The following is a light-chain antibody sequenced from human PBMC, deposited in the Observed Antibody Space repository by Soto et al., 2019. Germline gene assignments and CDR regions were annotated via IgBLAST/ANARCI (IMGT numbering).Light chain of an antibody. CDR1: QSLAYRDGNTY. V-gene: IGKV2-30*01. J-gene: IGKJ4*01. CDR2: RVS. Sequence: VVMTQSPLSLPVTLGQPASISCRSSQSLAYRDGNTYLSWFQQRPGQSPRRLIYRVSNRDSGVPDRFSGSGSGTDFTLKISRVQAEDVGIYYCMQGTHWPLTFGGGTRVEIK. CDR3: MQGTHWPLT.